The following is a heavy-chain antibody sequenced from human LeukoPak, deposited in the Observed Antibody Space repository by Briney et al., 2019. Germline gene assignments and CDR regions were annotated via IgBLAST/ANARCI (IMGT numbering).Heavy chain of an antibody. J-gene: IGHJ3*02. CDR1: GFTFSDHY. CDR3: AKDRAYYYDSSGYDAFDI. Sequence: PGGSLRLSCAAPGFTFSDHYMDWVRQAPGKGLEWVSSISSSSSYIYYADSVKGRFTISRDNAKNTLYLQMNSLRAEDTAVYYCAKDRAYYYDSSGYDAFDIWGQGTMVTVSS. V-gene: IGHV3-21*01. CDR2: ISSSSSYI. D-gene: IGHD3-22*01.